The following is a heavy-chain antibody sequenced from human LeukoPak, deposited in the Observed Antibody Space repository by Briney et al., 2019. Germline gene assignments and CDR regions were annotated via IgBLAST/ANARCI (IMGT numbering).Heavy chain of an antibody. Sequence: PGGSLRLSCAASGFTFSSYSMNWVRQAPGKGLEWVSYISGGSVTMHYADSVKGRFTISRDNAKNALYLQMNSLRAEDTAVYYCAREGWVLEWLLLDYWGQGTLVTVSS. CDR2: ISGGSVTM. J-gene: IGHJ4*02. CDR1: GFTFSSYS. CDR3: AREGWVLEWLLLDY. D-gene: IGHD3-3*01. V-gene: IGHV3-48*01.